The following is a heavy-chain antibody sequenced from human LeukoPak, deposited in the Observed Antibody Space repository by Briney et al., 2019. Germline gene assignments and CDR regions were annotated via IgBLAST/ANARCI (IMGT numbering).Heavy chain of an antibody. Sequence: PSETLSLTCTVSGGSISSGGYYWSWIRQHPGKGLEWIGYIYYSGSTYYNPSLKSRVTISVDTSKNQFSLKLSSVTAADTAVYYCARGGRDYVWGSYRPHYFDYCGQGTLVTVSS. V-gene: IGHV4-31*03. CDR3: ARGGRDYVWGSYRPHYFDY. CDR1: GGSISSGGYY. CDR2: IYYSGST. J-gene: IGHJ4*02. D-gene: IGHD3-16*02.